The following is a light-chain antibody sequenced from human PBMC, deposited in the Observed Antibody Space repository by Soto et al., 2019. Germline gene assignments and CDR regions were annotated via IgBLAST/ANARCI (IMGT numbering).Light chain of an antibody. CDR3: QQSHSTPLT. CDR2: GAS. CDR1: LRIXXY. V-gene: IGKV1-39*01. Sequence: QSPSXLSAYVXDRVTITXRAXLRIXXYLNWYQQKPGKAPKLLIYGASTLQSGVPSRFSGSGSGTDFTLTITNLQPEDSATYFCQQSHSTPLTFGGGTKLEI. J-gene: IGKJ4*01.